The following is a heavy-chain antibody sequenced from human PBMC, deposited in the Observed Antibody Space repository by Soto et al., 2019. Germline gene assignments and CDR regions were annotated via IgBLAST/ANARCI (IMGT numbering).Heavy chain of an antibody. CDR1: GFSLITGGVS. Sequence: QITLKESGPTQVKPTQTLTLTCTFSGFSLITGGVSVAWIRQPPGKALEWLALISGDDEKRYSPSLSSRLTITKDTTKNQVVFTMTNMDPLDTATYYCSRRRGMIMDVWGQGTTVTVSS. V-gene: IGHV2-5*02. J-gene: IGHJ6*02. CDR2: ISGDDEK. CDR3: SRRRGMIMDV. D-gene: IGHD3-16*01.